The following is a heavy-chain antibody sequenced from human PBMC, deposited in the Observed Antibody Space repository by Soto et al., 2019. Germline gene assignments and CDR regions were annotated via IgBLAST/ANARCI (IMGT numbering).Heavy chain of an antibody. Sequence: ASVKVSCKASGYTFTGYYIHWVRQAPGQGLEWMGWINPNRGGTNYAQKFQGWVTMTRDTSISTAYMELSRLRSDDTAVYYCASGGPSPSSGYGYWGQGTLVT. CDR2: INPNRGGT. CDR1: GYTFTGYY. J-gene: IGHJ4*02. CDR3: ASGGPSPSSGYGY. V-gene: IGHV1-2*04. D-gene: IGHD6-19*01.